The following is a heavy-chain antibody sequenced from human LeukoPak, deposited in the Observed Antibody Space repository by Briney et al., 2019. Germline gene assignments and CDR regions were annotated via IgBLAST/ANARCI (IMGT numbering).Heavy chain of an antibody. CDR2: IYYSGST. CDR3: AREDPGITMVRGGSFDY. J-gene: IGHJ4*02. CDR1: GGSISSGGYY. D-gene: IGHD3-10*01. Sequence: SSQTLSLTCTVSGGSISSGGYYWSWIRQHPGKGLEWIGSIYYSGSTYYNPSLKSRLTISVDTSKNQYSLKLSSVTAADTAVYYCAREDPGITMVRGGSFDYWGQGTLVTVSS. V-gene: IGHV4-31*03.